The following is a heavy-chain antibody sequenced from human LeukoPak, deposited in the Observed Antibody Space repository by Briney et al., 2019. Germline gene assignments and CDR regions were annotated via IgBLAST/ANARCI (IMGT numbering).Heavy chain of an antibody. D-gene: IGHD5-24*01. CDR3: AKADGYNFLGYFDY. CDR1: GFSFSDHN. J-gene: IGHJ4*02. CDR2: ISSGSDYI. Sequence: GGSLRLSCAASGFSFSDHNMNWVRQAPGKGLEWVSSISSGSDYIYYADSVKGRFTISRDNAKNSLYLQMNSLTAEDTAVYYCAKADGYNFLGYFDYWGQGTLVTVSS. V-gene: IGHV3-21*01.